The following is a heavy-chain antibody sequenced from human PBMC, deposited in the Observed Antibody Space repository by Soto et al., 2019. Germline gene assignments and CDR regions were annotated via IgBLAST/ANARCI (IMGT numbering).Heavy chain of an antibody. V-gene: IGHV4-30-2*01. Sequence: SETLSLTCAVSGGSISSGGYSWSCIRQPPGKGLEWIGYIYHSGSTYYNPSLKSRVTISVDRSKNQFSLKLSSVTAADTAVYYCARASPSMVRGGRWFDPWGQGTLVTVSS. CDR3: ARASPSMVRGGRWFDP. CDR2: IYHSGST. D-gene: IGHD3-10*01. J-gene: IGHJ5*02. CDR1: GGSISSGGYS.